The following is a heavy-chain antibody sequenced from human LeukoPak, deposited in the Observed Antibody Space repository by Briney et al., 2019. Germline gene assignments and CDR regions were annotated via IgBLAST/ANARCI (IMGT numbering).Heavy chain of an antibody. J-gene: IGHJ6*03. V-gene: IGHV1-46*01. D-gene: IGHD6-13*01. CDR1: GYSFSNYY. Sequence: ASVKVSCKASGYSFSNYYIYWVRQAPGQGLEWMGVINPSGGPTNYAPKFQGRVTMTRDMSTSTVYMELSSPRSEDTAVYYCARDAEERISSKGIYSYYYIDVWGKGTTVTVSS. CDR3: ARDAEERISSKGIYSYYYIDV. CDR2: INPSGGPT.